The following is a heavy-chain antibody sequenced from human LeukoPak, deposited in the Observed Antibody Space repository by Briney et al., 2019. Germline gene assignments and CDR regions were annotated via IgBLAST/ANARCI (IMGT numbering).Heavy chain of an antibody. J-gene: IGHJ4*02. CDR1: GFTLSSNH. D-gene: IGHD5-24*01. V-gene: IGHV3-53*05. CDR3: ARDSLRWLQSYYFDY. Sequence: GGSLRLSCVASGFTLSSNHMNWVRQAPGRGLDWGSLIYPDGNTYYADSVKGRFTISRDNSKNTLYLQMNSLRAEDTAVYYCARDSLRWLQSYYFDYWGQGTLVTVSS. CDR2: IYPDGNT.